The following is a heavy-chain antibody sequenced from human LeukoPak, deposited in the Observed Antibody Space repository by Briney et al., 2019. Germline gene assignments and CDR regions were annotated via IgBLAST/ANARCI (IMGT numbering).Heavy chain of an antibody. V-gene: IGHV3-23*01. Sequence: GESLKISCAASGFTFSSYAMSWVRQAPGKGLEWVSAISGSGGSTYYADSVKGRFTISRDNSKNTLYLQMNSLRAEDTAVYYCAKGGGGWYRLDYWGQGTLVTVSS. D-gene: IGHD6-19*01. CDR2: ISGSGGST. CDR1: GFTFSSYA. J-gene: IGHJ4*02. CDR3: AKGGGGWYRLDY.